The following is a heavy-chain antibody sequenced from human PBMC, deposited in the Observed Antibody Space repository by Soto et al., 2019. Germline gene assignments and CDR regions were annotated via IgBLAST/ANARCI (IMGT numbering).Heavy chain of an antibody. V-gene: IGHV2-5*02. D-gene: IGHD3-3*01. J-gene: IGHJ4*02. CDR2: IYWDDDN. Sequence: QITLNESGPTQVKPRQTLTLTCTFSGFSLTTSGVGVGWIRQSPGTAPEWLALIYWDDDNRYSPTLKSTLTITQDASKNQVVLTMADLDPEDTATYYCAHRVLRTVFGLVTTTAIYFDFWGQGTPVAVSS. CDR3: AHRVLRTVFGLVTTTAIYFDF. CDR1: GFSLTTSGVG.